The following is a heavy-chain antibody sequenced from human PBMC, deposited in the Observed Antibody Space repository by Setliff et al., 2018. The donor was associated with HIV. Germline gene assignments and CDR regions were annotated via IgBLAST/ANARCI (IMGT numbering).Heavy chain of an antibody. J-gene: IGHJ6*03. Sequence: GASVKVSCKTSGGTFSSYAISWVRQAPGQGLEWMGWISSYNGNTKYAQKVQDRVTMTKDTSTSTAYMELSYLNTEDAAVYYCARAGHRAAGNILDYYHYMDVWGKGTTVTVSS. CDR3: ARAGHRAAGNILDYYHYMDV. CDR2: ISSYNGNT. CDR1: GGTFSSYA. V-gene: IGHV1-18*01. D-gene: IGHD6-13*01.